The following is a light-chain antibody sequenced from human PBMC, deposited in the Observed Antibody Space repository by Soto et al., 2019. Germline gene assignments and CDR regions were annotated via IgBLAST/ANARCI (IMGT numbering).Light chain of an antibody. J-gene: IGLJ2*01. V-gene: IGLV1-40*01. CDR1: SSNIGAPYD. Sequence: QSVLTQPPSVSGAPGQRVTISCTESSSNIGAPYDVHWYQHLPGAAPKLLIYGNNNRPSRVPDRFSGSKSGTSASLAITGLQAEDEADYYCQSYDNSLSGHVVFGGGTKLTVL. CDR3: QSYDNSLSGHVV. CDR2: GNN.